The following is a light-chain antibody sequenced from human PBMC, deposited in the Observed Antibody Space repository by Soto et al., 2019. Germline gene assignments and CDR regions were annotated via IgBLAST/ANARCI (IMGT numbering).Light chain of an antibody. CDR3: ASYAGNNVI. CDR1: SSDVGGYNY. Sequence: QSVLTQPPSASGSAGQSVAISCTGTSSDVGGYNYVSWFQQHPGKAPKLMIYEVTKRPSGVPDRFSGSKSGNTASLTVSGLQAEDEADYYCASYAGNNVIFGGGTKLTVL. J-gene: IGLJ2*01. V-gene: IGLV2-8*01. CDR2: EVT.